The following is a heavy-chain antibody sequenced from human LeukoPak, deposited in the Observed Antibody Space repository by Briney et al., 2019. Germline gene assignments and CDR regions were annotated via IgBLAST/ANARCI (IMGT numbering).Heavy chain of an antibody. CDR1: GFTFSSYW. CDR2: IKQDGSEK. D-gene: IGHD4-17*01. Sequence: GGSLRLSCAASGFTFSSYWMSWVRQAPGKGLEWVANIKQDGSEKYYVDSVKGRFTISRDNAKNSLYLQMNSPRAEDTAVYYCARAPLYGDYVGYYFDYWGQGALVTVSS. CDR3: ARAPLYGDYVGYYFDY. V-gene: IGHV3-7*01. J-gene: IGHJ4*02.